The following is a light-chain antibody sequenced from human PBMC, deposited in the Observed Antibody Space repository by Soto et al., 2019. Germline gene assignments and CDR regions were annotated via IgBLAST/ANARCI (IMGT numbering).Light chain of an antibody. CDR3: QRYGSSPPFT. J-gene: IGKJ2*01. Sequence: EIVMTQSRGTLSLSPGERAILSCRASQTINSRYLAWYQQKPGQAPRLLISGTSTRATGIPDRFSGSGSGTDFTLTISRLEPEDFAVYFCQRYGSSPPFTFGQGTKVEI. CDR1: QTINSRY. V-gene: IGKV3-20*01. CDR2: GTS.